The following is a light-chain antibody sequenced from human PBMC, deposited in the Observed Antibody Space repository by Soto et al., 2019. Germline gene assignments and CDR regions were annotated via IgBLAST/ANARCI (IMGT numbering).Light chain of an antibody. CDR3: QQYSNYPWT. CDR2: QTS. CDR1: QSIGNW. V-gene: IGKV1-5*03. J-gene: IGKJ1*01. Sequence: DIQMTQSPSTLSASVGGRVTITCRASQSIGNWLAWYQQKPGKAPNILIYQTSSLESGVPSRFSGSGSETEFTLTISSLQSDDFATYYCQQYSNYPWTFGQGTKVDIK.